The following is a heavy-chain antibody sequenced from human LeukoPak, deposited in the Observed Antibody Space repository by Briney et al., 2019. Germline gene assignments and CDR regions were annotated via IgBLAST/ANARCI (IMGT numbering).Heavy chain of an antibody. CDR1: GGSISSSSYY. CDR3: ARLYGSGSYFLTPLDY. J-gene: IGHJ4*02. V-gene: IGHV4-39*01. CDR2: IYYSGST. D-gene: IGHD3-10*01. Sequence: PSETLSLTCTVSGGSISSSSYYWGWIRQPPGKGLEWVGSIYYSGSTYYNPSLKSRVTLSVDTSKNQFSLELSSVTAADTAVYYCARLYGSGSYFLTPLDYWGQGTLVTVSS.